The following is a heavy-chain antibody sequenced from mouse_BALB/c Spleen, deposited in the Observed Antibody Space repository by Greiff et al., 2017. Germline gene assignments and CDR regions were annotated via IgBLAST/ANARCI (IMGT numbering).Heavy chain of an antibody. J-gene: IGHJ3*01. V-gene: IGHV1-87*01. CDR1: GYTFTSNW. CDR2: IYPGDGDT. D-gene: IGHD1-1*01. CDR3: ARDYYYGSSPWLAY. Sequence: QVQLQQSGAELARPGASVKLSCKASGYTFTSNWRQWVKRRPGQGLEGMGAIYPGDGDTRYTQKFKGKATLTADKSSSTAYMQLSSLAFEDSAVFYCARDYYYGSSPWLAYWGQGTLVTVSA.